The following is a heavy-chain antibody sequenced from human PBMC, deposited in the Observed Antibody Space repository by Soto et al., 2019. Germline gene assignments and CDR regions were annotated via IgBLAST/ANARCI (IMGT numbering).Heavy chain of an antibody. CDR2: IIPILGIA. V-gene: IGHV1-69*02. CDR1: GGTFSSYT. Sequence: QVQLMQSGAEVKKPGSSVKVSCKASGGTFSSYTISWVRQAPGQGLEWMGRIIPILGIANYAQKFQGRVTITADKSTSTAYMELSSLRSEDTAVYYCARGGYCSGGSCYGDYYYYMDVWGKGTTVTVSS. CDR3: ARGGYCSGGSCYGDYYYYMDV. D-gene: IGHD2-15*01. J-gene: IGHJ6*03.